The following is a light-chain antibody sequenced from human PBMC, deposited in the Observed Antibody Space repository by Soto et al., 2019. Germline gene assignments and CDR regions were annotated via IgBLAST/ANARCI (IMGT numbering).Light chain of an antibody. CDR3: QQYGSSSNT. J-gene: IGKJ2*01. V-gene: IGKV3-20*01. CDR2: GAS. Sequence: EIVLTQSPGTLSLSPGERATLSCRASQSVSSTYLAWYQQNPGQAPRLLIYGASSRATGIPDRFSGSGSGTDFPVSISRLEPEVFAVYLCQQYGSSSNTFGQGTKLDIK. CDR1: QSVSSTY.